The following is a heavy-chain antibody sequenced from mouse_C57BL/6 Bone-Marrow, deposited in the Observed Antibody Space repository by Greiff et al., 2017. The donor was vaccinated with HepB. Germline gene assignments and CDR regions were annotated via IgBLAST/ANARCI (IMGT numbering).Heavy chain of an antibody. CDR3: ARMGYYGPYYYAMDY. CDR1: GFSLTSYG. V-gene: IGHV2-2*01. CDR2: IWSGGST. Sequence: QVQLKESGPGLVQPSQSLSITCTVSGFSLTSYGVHWVRQSPGKGLEWLGVIWSGGSTDYNAAFISRLSISKDNSKSQVFFKMNSLQADDTAIYYCARMGYYGPYYYAMDYWGQGTSVTVSS. J-gene: IGHJ4*01. D-gene: IGHD1-1*01.